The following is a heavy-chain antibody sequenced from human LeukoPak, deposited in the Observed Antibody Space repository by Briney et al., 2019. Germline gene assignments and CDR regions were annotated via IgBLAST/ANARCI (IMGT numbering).Heavy chain of an antibody. Sequence: GGSLRLSCAASGFTFSSYEMNWVRQAPGKGLEWVSYISSSGSTIYYADSVKGRFTISRDNAKNSLYLQMNSLRAEDTAVYYCARRDYYDSSGPGQFDYWGQGTLVTVSS. CDR1: GFTFSSYE. CDR3: ARRDYYDSSGPGQFDY. D-gene: IGHD3-22*01. J-gene: IGHJ4*02. CDR2: ISSSGSTI. V-gene: IGHV3-48*03.